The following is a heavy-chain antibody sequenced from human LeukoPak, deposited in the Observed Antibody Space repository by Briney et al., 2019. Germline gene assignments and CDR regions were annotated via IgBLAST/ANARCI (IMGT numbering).Heavy chain of an antibody. CDR3: ASFGVGSDAFDI. CDR1: GGSFSGYY. J-gene: IGHJ3*02. V-gene: IGHV4-59*10. D-gene: IGHD3-3*01. CDR2: IYTSGST. Sequence: SETLSLTCAVYGGSFSGYYWSWIRQPAGKGLEWIGRIYTSGSTNYNPSLKSRVTMSVDTSKSQFSLKLSSVTAADTAVYYCASFGVGSDAFDIWGQGTMVTVSS.